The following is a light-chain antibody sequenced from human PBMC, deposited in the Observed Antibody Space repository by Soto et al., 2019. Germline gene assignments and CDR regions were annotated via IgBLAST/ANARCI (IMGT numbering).Light chain of an antibody. J-gene: IGKJ5*01. CDR3: QQCDNWVIT. Sequence: EIVLTQSPATLSLSAGERATLSCRASQSVSNYLAWYQQIPGQAPRLLIYDASNRATGVSARFSGGGSGTNFTLSISSLEPEDFAVYYCQQCDNWVITFGQGTRLEIK. CDR1: QSVSNY. CDR2: DAS. V-gene: IGKV3-11*01.